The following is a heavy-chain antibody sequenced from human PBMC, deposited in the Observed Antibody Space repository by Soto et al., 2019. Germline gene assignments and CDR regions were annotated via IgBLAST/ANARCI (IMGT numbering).Heavy chain of an antibody. Sequence: EVQLVESGGGLVQPGGSLRLSCTASGFSVSDHFMDWVRQTPGKGLEWLGQITNRATGDTTFYAASVKGRFTVSKDESRNSVHLQMNSLKTEDTAAYYCASIITQMFTDWGQGPLVAVAS. J-gene: IGHJ4*02. D-gene: IGHD3-10*02. CDR2: ITNRATGDTT. V-gene: IGHV3-72*01. CDR1: GFSVSDHF. CDR3: ASIITQMFTD.